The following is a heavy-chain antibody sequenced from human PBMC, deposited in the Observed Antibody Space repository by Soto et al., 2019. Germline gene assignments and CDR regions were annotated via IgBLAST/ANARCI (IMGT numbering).Heavy chain of an antibody. J-gene: IGHJ4*02. V-gene: IGHV4-39*01. CDR3: ASGVLDTVANPFDY. D-gene: IGHD5-12*01. CDR2: IYYSGST. CDR1: GGSISSSSYY. Sequence: QLQLQESGPGLVKPSETLSLTCTVSGGSISSSSYYWGWIRQPPGKGLEWIASIYYSGSTYYNPSLKSRVTISVDTSKKQFSLKLSSVTAADTAVYYCASGVLDTVANPFDYWGKGTLVTVSS.